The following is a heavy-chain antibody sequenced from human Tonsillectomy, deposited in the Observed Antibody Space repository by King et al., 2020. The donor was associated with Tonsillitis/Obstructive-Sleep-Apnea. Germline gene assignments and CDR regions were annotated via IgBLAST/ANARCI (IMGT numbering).Heavy chain of an antibody. CDR1: GYTFTRNY. CDR3: ARGYFHFDY. J-gene: IGHJ4*02. V-gene: IGHV1-46*01. Sequence: QLVQSGAEVKKPGASVKVSCKASGYTFTRNYIHWVRQAPGQGLEWMGIFNPFVGSSSYAQKFQGRVTLTRDTSTSTVYMELSSLRSEDTAVYYCARGYFHFDYWGQGPLVTVPS. D-gene: IGHD1-14*01. CDR2: FNPFVGSS.